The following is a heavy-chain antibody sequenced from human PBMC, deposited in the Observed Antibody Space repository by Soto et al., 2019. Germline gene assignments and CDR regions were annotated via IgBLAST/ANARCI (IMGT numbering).Heavy chain of an antibody. J-gene: IGHJ6*02. Sequence: VQLVESGGGEVQPGRSLRLSCAASGFKYTDFALHWVRQAPGKGLEWVAIISYDGSDKYYADSVKGRFVISRDNPKNTLYLEMNSLRPEDTAVYFCARRAWDSYYAIDVWGQGTTVTDFS. CDR1: GFKYTDFA. V-gene: IGHV3-30*09. CDR2: ISYDGSDK. D-gene: IGHD3-22*01. CDR3: ARRAWDSYYAIDV.